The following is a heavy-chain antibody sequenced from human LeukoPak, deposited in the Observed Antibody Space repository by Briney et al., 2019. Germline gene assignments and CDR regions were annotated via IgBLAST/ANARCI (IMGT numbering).Heavy chain of an antibody. D-gene: IGHD5-12*01. CDR3: ARDHGLYSGYDSGDFDY. CDR2: IIPILGIA. V-gene: IGHV1-69*04. J-gene: IGHJ4*02. Sequence: GSSVKVSCKASGGTFSSYAISWVRQAPGQGREGMGRIIPILGIANYEQTFQGRGAITAEQSTSTAYMELSSLRSEDTAVYYCARDHGLYSGYDSGDFDYWGQGTLVTVSS. CDR1: GGTFSSYA.